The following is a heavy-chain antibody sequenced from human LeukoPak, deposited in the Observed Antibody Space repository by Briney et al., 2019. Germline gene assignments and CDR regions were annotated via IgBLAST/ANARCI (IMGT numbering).Heavy chain of an antibody. CDR3: ARPVDSYYYMDV. Sequence: GXXLKISCKGSGSRFTSYWIGWVRQMPGKGLEWMGIIYPGDSDTRYSPSFQGQVTISADKSISTAYLQWSSLKASDTAMYYCARPVDSYYYMDVWGKGTTVTVSS. J-gene: IGHJ6*03. CDR2: IYPGDSDT. V-gene: IGHV5-51*01. CDR1: GSRFTSYW.